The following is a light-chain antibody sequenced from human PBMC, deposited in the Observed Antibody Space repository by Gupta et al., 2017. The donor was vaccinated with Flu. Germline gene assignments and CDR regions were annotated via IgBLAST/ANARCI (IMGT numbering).Light chain of an antibody. CDR1: QAVTNSY. Sequence: PGERASLSCRASQAVTNSYFAWYQQRPGQAPRLLIYDASKRAAGVPDRFSASESGTDFTLTIGRLEPEDFAVYYCQQYAASPWTFGQGTKVESK. CDR3: QQYAASPWT. CDR2: DAS. V-gene: IGKV3-20*01. J-gene: IGKJ1*01.